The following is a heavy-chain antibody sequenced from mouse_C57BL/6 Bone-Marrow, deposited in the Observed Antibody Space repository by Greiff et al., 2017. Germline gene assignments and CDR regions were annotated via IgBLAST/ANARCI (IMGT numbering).Heavy chain of an antibody. V-gene: IGHV5-6*02. J-gene: IGHJ4*01. CDR1: GFTFSSSG. CDR3: AGYYYGRGDY. CDR2: ISSGGSYT. D-gene: IGHD1-1*01. Sequence: DVKLVESGGDLVKPGGSLKLSCAASGFTFSSSGMSWVRQTPDKRLEWVATISSGGSYTYYPDSVKGRFTISRDNAKNTLYLQMSSLKSEDTAMYYCAGYYYGRGDYWGQGTSVTVSS.